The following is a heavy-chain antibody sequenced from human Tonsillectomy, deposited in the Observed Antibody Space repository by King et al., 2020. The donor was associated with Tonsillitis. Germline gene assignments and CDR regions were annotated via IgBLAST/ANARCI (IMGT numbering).Heavy chain of an antibody. CDR1: GFTFSSYW. D-gene: IGHD4-11*01. Sequence: VQLVESGGGLVQPGGSLRLSCAASGFTFSSYWMHGVRQAPGKGLVLVSRVSLDGTYTEYAESVRGRFTMSRDNAKNTVYLQMNSLRVEDTAVYYCVRDLTTADYWGQGTLVTVSS. CDR3: VRDLTTADY. V-gene: IGHV3-74*03. CDR2: VSLDGTYT. J-gene: IGHJ4*02.